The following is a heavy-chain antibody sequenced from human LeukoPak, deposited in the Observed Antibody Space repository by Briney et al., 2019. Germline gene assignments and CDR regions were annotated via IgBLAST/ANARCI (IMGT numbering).Heavy chain of an antibody. CDR3: AREVGGSSGWYSY. J-gene: IGHJ4*02. Sequence: GGSLRLSCAASGFTVSSNYMSWVRQAPGKGLEWVSYISSSGSTIYYADSVKGRFTISRDNAKNSLYLQMNSLRAEDTAVYYCAREVGGSSGWYSYWGQGTLVTVSS. V-gene: IGHV3-11*01. D-gene: IGHD6-19*01. CDR1: GFTVSSNY. CDR2: ISSSGSTI.